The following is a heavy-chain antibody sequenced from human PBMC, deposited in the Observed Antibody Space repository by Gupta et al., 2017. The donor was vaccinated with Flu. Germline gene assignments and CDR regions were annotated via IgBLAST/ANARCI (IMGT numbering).Heavy chain of an antibody. D-gene: IGHD2-2*01. CDR2: MNPNSGNT. CDR1: YD. J-gene: IGHJ4*02. V-gene: IGHV1-8*01. CDR3: AREPYCSSTSCYPDY. Sequence: YDINWVRQATGQGLEWMGWMNPNSGNTGYAQKFQGRVTMTRNTSISTAYMELSSLRSEDTAVYYCAREPYCSSTSCYPDYWGQGTLVTVSS.